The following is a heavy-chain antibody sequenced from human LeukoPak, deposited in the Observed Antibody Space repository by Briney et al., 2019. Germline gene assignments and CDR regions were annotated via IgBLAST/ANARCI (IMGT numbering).Heavy chain of an antibody. D-gene: IGHD6-13*01. J-gene: IGHJ4*02. V-gene: IGHV1-46*01. CDR1: GYTFTIYY. Sequence: ASVTVSCKASGYTFTIYYMHWVRQAPGQGLEWMGIISPSGGSTSYAQKFQGRVTMTRDTSTSTVYMELSSLRSEDTAVYYCARDQWQQLVLGDYWGQGTLVTVSS. CDR2: ISPSGGST. CDR3: ARDQWQQLVLGDY.